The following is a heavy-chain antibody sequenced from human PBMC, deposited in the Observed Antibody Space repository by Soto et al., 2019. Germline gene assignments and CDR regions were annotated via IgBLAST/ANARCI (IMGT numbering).Heavy chain of an antibody. V-gene: IGHV3-23*01. Sequence: GRSLRLSCATSGFNFSGYAMTWVSPAPGKGLNWVSATTSGGDTFFADSVKGRFTISRDHSNNTFYLQMNSLTAEDTAVYYCAKGQSSGAFRFFFDYWGQGTLVTVSS. J-gene: IGHJ4*02. D-gene: IGHD3-22*01. CDR1: GFNFSGYA. CDR3: AKGQSSGAFRFFFDY. CDR2: TTSGGDT.